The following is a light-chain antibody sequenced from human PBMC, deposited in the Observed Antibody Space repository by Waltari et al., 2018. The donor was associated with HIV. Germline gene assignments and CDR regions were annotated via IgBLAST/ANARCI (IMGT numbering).Light chain of an antibody. J-gene: IGLJ2*01. V-gene: IGLV2-11*01. CDR1: SSDVGGSNY. CDR2: DVS. Sequence: QSALTQPRSVSGSPGQSVTISCTGTSSDVGGSNYVSWYHQHPGKAPKLMIYDVSKRPSGVPDRFSGSKSGNTASLTISGLQAEDEADYYCCSYAGSYTKVFGGGTKLTVL. CDR3: CSYAGSYTKV.